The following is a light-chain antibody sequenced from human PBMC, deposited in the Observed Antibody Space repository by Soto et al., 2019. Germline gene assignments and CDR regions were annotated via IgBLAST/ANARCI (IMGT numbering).Light chain of an antibody. V-gene: IGKV3-20*01. Sequence: IVLTQSPVTLSLSPGERATLSGRASQSVSSSYLAWYQQKPGQAPRLIIYGASSRATGIPDRFSGSGSGTDFTLTISRLEPEDFAVYYCQQYGSSPLTFGGGTKVDIK. CDR3: QQYGSSPLT. CDR2: GAS. J-gene: IGKJ4*01. CDR1: QSVSSSY.